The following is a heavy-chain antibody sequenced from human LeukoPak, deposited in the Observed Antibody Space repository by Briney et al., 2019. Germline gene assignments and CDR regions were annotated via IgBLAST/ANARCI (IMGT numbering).Heavy chain of an antibody. CDR1: GGSVSSGSYY. CDR3: ARDRVGAPVSFDS. J-gene: IGHJ4*02. CDR2: IYYSGST. V-gene: IGHV4-61*01. Sequence: SETLSLTCTVSGGSVSSGSYYWSWIRQPPGKGLEWIGDIYYSGSTNYNPSLKSRVTISVDTSKNQFSLKLSPVTAADTAVYYCARDRVGAPVSFDSWGQGTLVTVSS. D-gene: IGHD1-26*01.